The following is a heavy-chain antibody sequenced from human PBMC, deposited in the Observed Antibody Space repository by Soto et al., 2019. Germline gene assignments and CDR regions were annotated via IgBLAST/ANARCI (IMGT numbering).Heavy chain of an antibody. J-gene: IGHJ4*02. CDR3: TADDATQLWSPADH. V-gene: IGHV3-15*01. CDR1: GFIFSDAW. D-gene: IGHD5-18*01. CDR2: IRVNTAGGTT. Sequence: GGSLRLSCAASGFIFSDAWMSWVRQAPGKGLEWVGRIRVNTAGGTTDYAAPVKGRFTVSRDDSKKTLYLQMNSLKPEDTAVYYCTADDATQLWSPADHWGQGTLVTVSS.